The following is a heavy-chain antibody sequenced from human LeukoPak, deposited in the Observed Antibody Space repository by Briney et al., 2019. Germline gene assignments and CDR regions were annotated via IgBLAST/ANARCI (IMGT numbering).Heavy chain of an antibody. CDR1: GFTFSRYW. CDR2: IKQDGSEQ. CDR3: ARARGYSGYGSKWYFYGMDV. J-gene: IGHJ6*02. V-gene: IGHV3-7*03. Sequence: GGSLRLSCAASGFTFSRYWMTWVRQAPGKGPEWVANIKQDGSEQYYVDSVKGRFTISRDNSKNTLFLQMDSLRAEDTAVYYCARARGYSGYGSKWYFYGMDVWGQGTTVTVSS. D-gene: IGHD5-12*01.